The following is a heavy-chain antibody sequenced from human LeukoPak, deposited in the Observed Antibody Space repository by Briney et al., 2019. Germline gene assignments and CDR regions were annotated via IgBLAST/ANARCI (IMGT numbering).Heavy chain of an antibody. CDR2: IYYSGST. CDR1: GGSISGFY. J-gene: IGHJ4*02. D-gene: IGHD4-23*01. V-gene: IGHV4-59*08. CDR3: ARQRSRTPADH. Sequence: KPSETPSLTCAVSGGSISGFYWDWIRQSPGEGLGWIGYIYYSGSTNYNPSLESRVTISVDTSKNQFSLKLSSVTAADTAVYYCARQRSRTPADHWGQGTLVTVSS.